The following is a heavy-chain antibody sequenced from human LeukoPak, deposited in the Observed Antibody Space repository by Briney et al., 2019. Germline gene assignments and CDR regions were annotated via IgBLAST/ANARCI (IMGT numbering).Heavy chain of an antibody. J-gene: IGHJ4*02. Sequence: SETLSHTCTVSGGSISTYYWSWIRQPPGKRLEWIGYIYYNGNTDYNPSLKSRVTISVDTSNNQISLKVRSVTAEDTAVYYCARGYDTTGYFSYWGQGTLVTVSS. D-gene: IGHD3-22*01. CDR2: IYYNGNT. V-gene: IGHV4-59*01. CDR1: GGSISTYY. CDR3: ARGYDTTGYFSY.